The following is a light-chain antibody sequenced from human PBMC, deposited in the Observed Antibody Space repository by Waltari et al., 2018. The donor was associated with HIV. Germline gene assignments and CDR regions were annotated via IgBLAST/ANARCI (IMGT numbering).Light chain of an antibody. CDR1: QSLLHSNGYSY. J-gene: IGKJ1*01. CDR3: MQALQTPRT. CDR2: LGS. V-gene: IGKV2-28*01. Sequence: DIVMTQSPLSLPVTPGEAASISCRSSQSLLHSNGYSYLDWYLQKPGLSPQLLIYLGSNRASGVPDRFSGSGSGTDFTLKISRVEAEDVGVYYCMQALQTPRTFGQGTKVEIK.